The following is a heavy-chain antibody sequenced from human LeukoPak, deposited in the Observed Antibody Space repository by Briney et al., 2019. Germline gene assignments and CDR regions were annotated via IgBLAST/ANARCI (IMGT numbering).Heavy chain of an antibody. D-gene: IGHD3-22*01. V-gene: IGHV3-66*02. J-gene: IGHJ4*02. Sequence: GGSLRLSCAASGFTFSSYSMNWVRQAPGKGLEWVSVIYGGGSTYYADSVKGRFTISRDNSKNTLYLQMNSLRAEDTAVYYCARSDSSGYFSFDYWGQGTLVTVSS. CDR3: ARSDSSGYFSFDY. CDR2: IYGGGST. CDR1: GFTFSSYS.